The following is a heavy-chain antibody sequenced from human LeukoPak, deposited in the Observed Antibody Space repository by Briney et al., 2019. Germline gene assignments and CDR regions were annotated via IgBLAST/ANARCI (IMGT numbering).Heavy chain of an antibody. CDR3: ARSPYSSGSDI. V-gene: IGHV4-59*01. Sequence: SETLSLTCTVSGGSISSYYWSWIRQPPGKGLEWIGYTYYSGSTNYNPSLKSRVTISVDTSKNQFSLKLSSVTAADTAVYYCARSPYSSGSDIWGQGTMVTVSS. CDR1: GGSISSYY. D-gene: IGHD6-19*01. CDR2: TYYSGST. J-gene: IGHJ3*02.